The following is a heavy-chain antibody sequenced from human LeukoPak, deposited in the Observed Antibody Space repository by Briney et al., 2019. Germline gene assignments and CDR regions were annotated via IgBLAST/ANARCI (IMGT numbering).Heavy chain of an antibody. J-gene: IGHJ4*02. CDR1: GGSFSYYY. D-gene: IGHD6-13*01. CDR2: INESGST. CDR3: ARYSIAAAGREYYFDY. V-gene: IGHV4-34*01. Sequence: SETLSLTCAVYGGSFSYYYWGWIRQPPGKGLEWIGEINESGSTNYNPSLKSRVTISLDTSKNQFSLKLSSVTAADTAVYYCARYSIAAAGREYYFDYWGQGTLVTVSS.